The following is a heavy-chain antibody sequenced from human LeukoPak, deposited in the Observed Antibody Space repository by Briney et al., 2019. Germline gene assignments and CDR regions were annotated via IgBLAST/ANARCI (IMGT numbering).Heavy chain of an antibody. Sequence: GRSLRLSCAASGFTFSSYGMHWARQAPGKGLEWVANIKQDGSEKYYVDSVKGRFTISRDNAKNSLYLQMNSLRAEDTAVYYCARDAGYGSDYWGQGTLVTVSS. V-gene: IGHV3-7*01. J-gene: IGHJ4*02. CDR3: ARDAGYGSDY. CDR1: GFTFSSYG. CDR2: IKQDGSEK. D-gene: IGHD5-12*01.